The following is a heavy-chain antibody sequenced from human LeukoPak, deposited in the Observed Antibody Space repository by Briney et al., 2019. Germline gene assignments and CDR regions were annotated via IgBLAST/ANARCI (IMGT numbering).Heavy chain of an antibody. Sequence: GRSLRLSCAASGFTFSSYGMHWVRQAPGKGLEWVAVISYDGSNKYYADSVKGRFTISRDNSKNTLYLQMNSLRAEDTAVYYCAKNKRGYSYGSDAFDIWGQGTMVTVSS. J-gene: IGHJ3*02. CDR1: GFTFSSYG. CDR2: ISYDGSNK. CDR3: AKNKRGYSYGSDAFDI. V-gene: IGHV3-30*18. D-gene: IGHD5-18*01.